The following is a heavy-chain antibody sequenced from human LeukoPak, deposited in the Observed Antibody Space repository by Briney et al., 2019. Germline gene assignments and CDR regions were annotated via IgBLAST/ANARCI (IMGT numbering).Heavy chain of an antibody. V-gene: IGHV4-34*01. CDR2: INHSGST. J-gene: IGHJ4*02. D-gene: IGHD3-10*01. Sequence: SETLSLTCAVYGGSFSGYYWSWIRQPPGKGLEWIGEINHSGSTNYNPSLKSRVTISVDTSKNQFSLKLSSVTAADTAVYYCARAAGGWFGELLPGASPGIRPRFDYWGQGTLVTVFS. CDR1: GGSFSGYY. CDR3: ARAAGGWFGELLPGASPGIRPRFDY.